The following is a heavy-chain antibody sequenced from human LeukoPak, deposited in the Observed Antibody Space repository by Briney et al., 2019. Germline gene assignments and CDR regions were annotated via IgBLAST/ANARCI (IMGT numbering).Heavy chain of an antibody. V-gene: IGHV1-69*05. CDR1: GGTFSSYA. J-gene: IGHJ4*02. Sequence: ASVKVSCKASGGTFSSYAISWVRQAPGQGLEWMGRIIPIFGTANYAQKFQGRVTITTDEYTSTAYMELSSLRSEDTAVYYCARDCSGGSCAYFDYWAQGTLVTVSS. CDR3: ARDCSGGSCAYFDY. CDR2: IIPIFGTA. D-gene: IGHD2-15*01.